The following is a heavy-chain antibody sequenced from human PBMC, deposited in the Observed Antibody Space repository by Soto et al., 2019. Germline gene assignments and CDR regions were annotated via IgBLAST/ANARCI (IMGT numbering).Heavy chain of an antibody. J-gene: IGHJ4*02. CDR2: ISYDGSNK. V-gene: IGHV3-30-3*01. D-gene: IGHD2-15*01. CDR1: GFIFSSYA. CDR3: ARPLGYCSGGSCPPPHY. Sequence: QVQLVESGGGGVQPGRSLRLSCAAPGFIFSSYAMHWVRQAPGKRMEWVAVISYDGSNKYYADSVKGRFTISRDNSKNTLYLQMNSLRAEDTAVYYCARPLGYCSGGSCPPPHYCGQGTLVTV.